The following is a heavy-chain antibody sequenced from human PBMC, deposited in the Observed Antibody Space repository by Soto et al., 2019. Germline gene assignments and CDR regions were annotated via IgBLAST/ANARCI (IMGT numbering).Heavy chain of an antibody. CDR1: GYTFTSYG. J-gene: IGHJ6*02. CDR3: ARYCSGGSCYSSYYYYGMDV. V-gene: IGHV1-18*01. CDR2: ISAYNGNT. D-gene: IGHD2-15*01. Sequence: ASVKVSCKASGYTFTSYGISWVRQAPGQGLEWMGWISAYNGNTNYAQKLQGRVTMTTDTSTGTAYMELRSLRSDDTAVYYCARYCSGGSCYSSYYYYGMDVWGQGTTVTVSS.